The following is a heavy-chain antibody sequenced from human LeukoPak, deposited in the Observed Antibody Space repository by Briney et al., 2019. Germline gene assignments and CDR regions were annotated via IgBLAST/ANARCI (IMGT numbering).Heavy chain of an antibody. Sequence: PGGSLTLSCAASGFTFSYHWMTWVRQAPGKGLEWVANIKNDGAVKNYVDSVKGRFTISRDNAKNSLYLQMNSLRAEDTAVYYCAKGRPGGYCSGGSCIPFSPFMDVWGQGTTVIVSS. CDR3: AKGRPGGYCSGGSCIPFSPFMDV. D-gene: IGHD2-15*01. CDR2: IKNDGAVK. J-gene: IGHJ6*02. CDR1: GFTFSYHW. V-gene: IGHV3-7*03.